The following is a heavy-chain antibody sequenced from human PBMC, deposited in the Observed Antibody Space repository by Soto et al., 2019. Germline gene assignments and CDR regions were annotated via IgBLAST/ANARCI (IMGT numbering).Heavy chain of an antibody. CDR2: ISAYHGNT. Sequence: RASVKVPCKASGYTFTSYGSSWVRQAPGEGLEWMGWISAYHGNTDYAQKLQVRVTMTTGTSTSTAYMELRSLRSDDTAVYYCAREMYSGSWIFDYWGQGTLVTVSS. D-gene: IGHD1-26*01. CDR3: AREMYSGSWIFDY. CDR1: GYTFTSYG. J-gene: IGHJ4*02. V-gene: IGHV1-18*04.